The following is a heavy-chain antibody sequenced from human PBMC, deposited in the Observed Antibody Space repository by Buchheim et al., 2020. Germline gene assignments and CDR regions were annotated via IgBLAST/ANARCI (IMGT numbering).Heavy chain of an antibody. CDR2: IDPSDSYT. V-gene: IGHV5-10-1*03. CDR1: GYSFTSYW. Sequence: EVQLVQSGAEVKKPGESLRISCKGSGYSFTSYWISWVRQMPGKGLEWMGRIDPSDSYTNYSPSFQGHVTISADKSISTAYPRWSSLKASDTAMYYCARYPVEGQLQYYYYGMDVWGQGTT. J-gene: IGHJ6*02. D-gene: IGHD6-6*01. CDR3: ARYPVEGQLQYYYYGMDV.